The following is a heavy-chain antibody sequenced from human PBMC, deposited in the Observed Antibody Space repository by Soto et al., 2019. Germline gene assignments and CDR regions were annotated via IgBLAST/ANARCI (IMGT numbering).Heavy chain of an antibody. V-gene: IGHV4-34*01. CDR3: ARVPGNNWNDVDYFDY. Sequence: SETLSLTCAVYGGSFSGYYWSWIRQPPGKGLEWIGEINHSGSTNYNPSLKSRVTISVDTSKNQFSLKLSSVTAADTAVYYCARVPGNNWNDVDYFDYWGQGTLVTVSS. J-gene: IGHJ4*02. CDR2: INHSGST. CDR1: GGSFSGYY. D-gene: IGHD1-20*01.